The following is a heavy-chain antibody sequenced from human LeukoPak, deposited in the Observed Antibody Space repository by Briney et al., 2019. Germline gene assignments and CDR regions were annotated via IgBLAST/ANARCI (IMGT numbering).Heavy chain of an antibody. CDR3: AGSDYDFWSGSI. J-gene: IGHJ4*02. D-gene: IGHD3-3*01. CDR1: GGSFSGYY. V-gene: IGHV4-34*01. CDR2: INHSGST. Sequence: SETLSLTCAVYGGSFSGYYWSWIRQPPGKGLEWIGEINHSGSTNYNPSLKSRVTISVDTSKNQFSLKLSSVTAADTAVYYCAGSDYDFWSGSIWGQGTLVTVSS.